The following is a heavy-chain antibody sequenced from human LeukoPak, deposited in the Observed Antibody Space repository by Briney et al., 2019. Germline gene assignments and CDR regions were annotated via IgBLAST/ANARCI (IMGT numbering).Heavy chain of an antibody. CDR3: ARDRFQSSGWYWYIDY. V-gene: IGHV3-30*09. CDR2: ISYNGNNK. Sequence: QPGRSLRLSCAASGFTFSTYAIRWVRQAPGQGLEWVAVISYNGNNKYYADSVKGRFAISRDNSKNTLFLEMNSLRTEDTAVYYCARDRFQSSGWYWYIDYWGQGTLVTVSS. CDR1: GFTFSTYA. J-gene: IGHJ4*02. D-gene: IGHD6-19*01.